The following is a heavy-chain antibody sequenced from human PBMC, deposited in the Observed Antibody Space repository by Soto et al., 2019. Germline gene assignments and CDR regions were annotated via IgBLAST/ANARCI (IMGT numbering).Heavy chain of an antibody. V-gene: IGHV4-30-2*01. CDR2: IYHSGSA. D-gene: IGHD2-15*01. CDR3: ARDLKEYCSDGKCNWFDP. J-gene: IGHJ5*02. CDR1: GGSIISEGYY. Sequence: PSETLSLTCAVSGGSIISEGYYWNWIRQPQGKDLEWIGYIYHSGSAYYNPSLKGRVTISVDTSKNEISLQVRSATAADAAVYYCARDLKEYCSDGKCNWFDPWGQGTLVTVSS.